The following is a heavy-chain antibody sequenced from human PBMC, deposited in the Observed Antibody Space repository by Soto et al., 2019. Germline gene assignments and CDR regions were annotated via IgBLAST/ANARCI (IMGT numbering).Heavy chain of an antibody. CDR2: ISYDGSNK. Sequence: PGGSLRLSCAASGFTFSSYGMHWVRQAPGKGLEWVAVISYDGSNKYYADSVKGRFTISRDNSKNTLYLQMNSLRAEDTAVYYCAKLIRTDRANSSGWYYFDYWGQGTLVTVSS. CDR3: AKLIRTDRANSSGWYYFDY. CDR1: GFTFSSYG. V-gene: IGHV3-30*18. J-gene: IGHJ4*02. D-gene: IGHD6-19*01.